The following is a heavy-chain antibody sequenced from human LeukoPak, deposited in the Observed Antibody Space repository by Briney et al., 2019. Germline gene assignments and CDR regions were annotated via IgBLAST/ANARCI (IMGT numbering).Heavy chain of an antibody. V-gene: IGHV1-2*02. Sequence: ASVKVSCKASGYTFTGYYMHWVRQAPGQGLEWMGWINPNSGGTNYAQKFQGRVTMTRDTSISTACMELSRLRSDDTAVYYCARPLRFLEWLFPLDYWGQGTLVTVSS. J-gene: IGHJ4*02. CDR1: GYTFTGYY. CDR3: ARPLRFLEWLFPLDY. CDR2: INPNSGGT. D-gene: IGHD3-3*01.